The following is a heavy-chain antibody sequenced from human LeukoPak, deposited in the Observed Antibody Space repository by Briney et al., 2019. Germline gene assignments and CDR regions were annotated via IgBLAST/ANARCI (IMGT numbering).Heavy chain of an antibody. Sequence: GSLRLSCAASGFTFSSYAMHWVRQAPGKGLEWVAVISYDGSNKYYADSVKGRFTISRDNSKNTLYLQMNSLRAEDTAVYYCARGRYYGSGSYPFDYWGQGTLVTVSS. J-gene: IGHJ4*02. CDR3: ARGRYYGSGSYPFDY. V-gene: IGHV3-30-3*01. D-gene: IGHD3-10*01. CDR2: ISYDGSNK. CDR1: GFTFSSYA.